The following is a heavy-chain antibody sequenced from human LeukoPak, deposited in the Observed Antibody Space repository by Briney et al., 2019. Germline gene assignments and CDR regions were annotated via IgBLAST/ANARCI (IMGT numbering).Heavy chain of an antibody. D-gene: IGHD2-2*02. Sequence: KPGASVKVSCKASGYTFTNYGISWVRQAPGQGLEWMGWISTYNGDTFFGQKLQGRVTMTTDTSTSTAYLELRSLRSDDTAVYYCARDRGYCSSINCYIGGRPANWSDPWGQGTLVTVSS. CDR2: ISTYNGDT. V-gene: IGHV1-18*01. CDR1: GYTFTNYG. J-gene: IGHJ5*02. CDR3: ARDRGYCSSINCYIGGRPANWSDP.